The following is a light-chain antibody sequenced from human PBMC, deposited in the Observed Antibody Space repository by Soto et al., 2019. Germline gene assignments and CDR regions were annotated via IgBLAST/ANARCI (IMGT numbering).Light chain of an antibody. V-gene: IGKV1-17*01. CDR2: AAS. CDR1: QGIRNE. Sequence: DIQMTQSPSSLSASVGDRVTMTCRASQGIRNELGWDQQKPGKAPKRLIYAASSLQSGVPSRFSGSGYGTEFTLTISSLQPEDFATYYCPQHNSYPHTFGGGTNVDIK. CDR3: PQHNSYPHT. J-gene: IGKJ4*01.